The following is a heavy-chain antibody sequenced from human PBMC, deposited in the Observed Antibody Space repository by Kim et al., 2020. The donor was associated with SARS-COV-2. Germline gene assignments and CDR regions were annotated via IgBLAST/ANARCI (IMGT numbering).Heavy chain of an antibody. V-gene: IGHV3-53*01. D-gene: IGHD3-10*01. Sequence: SGKGHFPTSRDNTKNTLYLQMNSLRAEDTAVYYCATTYYYGSGSATDFDYWGQGTLVTVSS. CDR3: ATTYYYGSGSATDFDY. J-gene: IGHJ4*02.